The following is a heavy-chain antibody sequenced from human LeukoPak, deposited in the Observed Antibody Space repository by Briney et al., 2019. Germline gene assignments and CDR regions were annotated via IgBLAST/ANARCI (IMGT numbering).Heavy chain of an antibody. Sequence: EPSETLSLTCTVSGGSISSGSYYWSWIRQPAGKGLEWIGRIYTSGSTNYNPSLKSRVTISVDTSKNQFSLKLSSVTAADTAVYYCARGVGLYDILTDYSRSYYMDVWGKGTTVTISS. CDR3: ARGVGLYDILTDYSRSYYMDV. CDR2: IYTSGST. D-gene: IGHD3-9*01. J-gene: IGHJ6*03. V-gene: IGHV4-61*02. CDR1: GGSISSGSYY.